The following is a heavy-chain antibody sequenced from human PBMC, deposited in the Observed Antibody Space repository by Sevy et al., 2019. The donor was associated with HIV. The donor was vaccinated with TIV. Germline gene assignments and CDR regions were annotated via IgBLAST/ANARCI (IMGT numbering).Heavy chain of an antibody. V-gene: IGHV3-7*03. CDR3: VADYSAGWAFGS. CDR2: INQDESTK. CDR1: GFPFSYYW. D-gene: IGHD6-19*01. J-gene: IGHJ5*02. Sequence: GGSLRLSCAASGFPFSYYWMHWVRQAPGKGLEWVATINQDESTKFYFDSMKGRFTVSRDNAKNSLYLLMNSLGAEDTAIYYCVADYSAGWAFGSWGQGTLVTVSS.